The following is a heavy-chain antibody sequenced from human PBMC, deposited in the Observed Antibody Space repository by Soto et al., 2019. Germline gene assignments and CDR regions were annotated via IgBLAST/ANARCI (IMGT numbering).Heavy chain of an antibody. J-gene: IGHJ4*02. CDR3: GRRGTSGSVGLDY. CDR1: GFTFSDHY. CDR2: IRNRANSYTT. Sequence: EAQLVESGGGLVQPGGSLRLSCAVSGFTFSDHYMDWVRQAPGKWLEWVGRIRNRANSYTTEYAASVKGRFTISRDDSKNSLYLQMNSLKTEDTAMYYCGRRGTSGSVGLDYWGQGTLVTVSS. V-gene: IGHV3-72*01. D-gene: IGHD1-26*01.